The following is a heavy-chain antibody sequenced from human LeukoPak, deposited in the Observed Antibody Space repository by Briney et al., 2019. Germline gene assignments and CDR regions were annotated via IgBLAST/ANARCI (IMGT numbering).Heavy chain of an antibody. CDR3: AKDSAMVRGVLDY. D-gene: IGHD3-10*01. J-gene: IGHJ4*02. CDR1: GFTFSSYA. V-gene: IGHV3-23*01. CDR2: ISGSGGST. Sequence: HPGGSLRLSCAASGFTFSSYAMSWVRQAPGKGLEWVPAISGSGGSTYYADSVKGRFTISRDNSKNTLYLQMNSLRAEDTAVYYCAKDSAMVRGVLDYWGQGTLVTVSS.